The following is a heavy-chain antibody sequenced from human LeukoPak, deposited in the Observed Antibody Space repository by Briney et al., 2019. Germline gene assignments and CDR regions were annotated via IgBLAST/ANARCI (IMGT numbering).Heavy chain of an antibody. CDR1: GFTFSSYA. V-gene: IGHV3-30*04. CDR2: ISYDGSNK. D-gene: IGHD6-13*01. CDR3: AGSPGKQQLVRPFDY. J-gene: IGHJ4*02. Sequence: PGRSLRLSCAASGFTFSSYAMHWVRQAPGKGLEWVAVISYDGSNKYYADSVKGRFTISRDNSKNTLYLQMNSLRAEDTAVYYCAGSPGKQQLVRPFDYWGQGALVTVSS.